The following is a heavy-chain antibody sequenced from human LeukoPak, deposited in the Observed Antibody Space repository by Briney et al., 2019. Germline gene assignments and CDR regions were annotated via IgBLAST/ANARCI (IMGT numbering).Heavy chain of an antibody. V-gene: IGHV3-7*01. J-gene: IGHJ2*01. CDR3: ARKDIVVVPAAPNWYFDL. D-gene: IGHD2-2*01. CDR2: IKQDGSEK. Sequence: GGSLRLSCAASGFTFSSYWMSWVRQAPGKGLEWVANIKQDGSEKYYVDSVKGRFTISRDNAKNSLYLQMNSLRAEDTAVYYCARKDIVVVPAAPNWYFDLWGRGTLVTVSS. CDR1: GFTFSSYW.